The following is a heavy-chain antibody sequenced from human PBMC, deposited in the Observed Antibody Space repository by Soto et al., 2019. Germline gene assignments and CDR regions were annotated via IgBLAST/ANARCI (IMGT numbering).Heavy chain of an antibody. J-gene: IGHJ4*02. D-gene: IGHD3-16*01. V-gene: IGHV1-3*01. Sequence: QVQLVQSGAEVKKPGASVKVSCKASGYTFTSYAMHWVRQAPGQRLEWMGWINAGNGNTKYSQKFQGRVTITRDTSASTAYMALSSLRSEATAVYYCANALGLYYFDYWGQGTLVTVSS. CDR2: INAGNGNT. CDR1: GYTFTSYA. CDR3: ANALGLYYFDY.